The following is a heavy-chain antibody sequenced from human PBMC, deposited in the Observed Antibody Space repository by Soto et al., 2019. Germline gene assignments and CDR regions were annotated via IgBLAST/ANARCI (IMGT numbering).Heavy chain of an antibody. Sequence: EVQLVESGGGLVKPGGSLRLSCAASGFTFSTYSMNWVRQAPGKGLEWVSSISSSSSYIYYADSVKGRFTISRDNAKNSLYLQMNSLRAEDTAVYYCARDSAAAGGYDYWGQGTLATVSS. V-gene: IGHV3-21*01. J-gene: IGHJ4*02. CDR3: ARDSAAAGGYDY. CDR1: GFTFSTYS. CDR2: ISSSSSYI. D-gene: IGHD6-13*01.